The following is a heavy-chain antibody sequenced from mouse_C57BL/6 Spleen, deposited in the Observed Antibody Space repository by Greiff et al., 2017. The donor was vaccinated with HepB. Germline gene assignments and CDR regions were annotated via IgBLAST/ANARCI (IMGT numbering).Heavy chain of an antibody. CDR1: GFTFSDYG. D-gene: IGHD1-1*01. V-gene: IGHV5-17*01. J-gene: IGHJ4*01. CDR3: ARNLHGSSPYYYAMDY. CDR2: ISSGSSTI. Sequence: EVQGVESGGGLVKPGGSLKLSCAASGFTFSDYGMHWVRQAPEKGLEWVAYISSGSSTIYYADTVKGRFTISRDNAKNTLFLQMTSLRSEDTAMYYCARNLHGSSPYYYAMDYWGQGTSVTVSS.